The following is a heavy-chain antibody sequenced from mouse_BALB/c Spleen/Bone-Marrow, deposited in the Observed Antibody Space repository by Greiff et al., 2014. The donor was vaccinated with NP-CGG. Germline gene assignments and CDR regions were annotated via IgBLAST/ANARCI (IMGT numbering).Heavy chain of an antibody. V-gene: IGHV1-14*01. D-gene: IGHD2-10*02. Sequence: LVESGPELVKPGASVKMSCKASGYTFTSYVMHWVKQKPGQGLEWIGYIHPYNDGTKYNEKFKGKATLTSDKSSSTAYMELSSLTSEDSAVYYCARRYGNYYFDYWGRGTTLTVSS. J-gene: IGHJ2*01. CDR1: GYTFTSYV. CDR3: ARRYGNYYFDY. CDR2: IHPYNDGT.